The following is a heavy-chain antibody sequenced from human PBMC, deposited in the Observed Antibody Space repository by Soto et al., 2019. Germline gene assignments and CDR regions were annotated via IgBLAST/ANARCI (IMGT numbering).Heavy chain of an antibody. J-gene: IGHJ5*02. Sequence: QVRLQESGPGLVKPSETLSLTCTVSGVSINTDEYSWSWIRQPPGKGLEWIGYISYTGTNYYNPSLESRVTISADTSENQFSLKLTSVTAADTAVYYCARENLDTVTDSWGQGSLVTVSS. CDR2: ISYTGTN. D-gene: IGHD4-17*01. CDR1: GVSINTDEYS. V-gene: IGHV4-30-4*01. CDR3: ARENLDTVTDS.